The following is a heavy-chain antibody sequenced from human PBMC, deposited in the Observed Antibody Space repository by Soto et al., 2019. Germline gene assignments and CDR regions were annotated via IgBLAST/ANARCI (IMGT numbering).Heavy chain of an antibody. D-gene: IGHD1-1*01. J-gene: IGHJ4*02. Sequence: QVHLVQSGAEVKKPGASVKVSCKGSGYAFTTYGITWVRQAPGQGLEWMGWISAHNGNTNYAQKLQGRVTVTRDTSMSTAYMGLRSLRSDDTAVYYCARGRYGDYWGQGALVTVSS. CDR3: ARGRYGDY. CDR2: ISAHNGNT. V-gene: IGHV1-18*01. CDR1: GYAFTTYG.